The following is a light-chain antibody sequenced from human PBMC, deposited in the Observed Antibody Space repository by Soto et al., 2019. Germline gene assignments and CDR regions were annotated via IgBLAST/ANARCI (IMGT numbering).Light chain of an antibody. CDR2: GAS. CDR3: QEGTYWPIT. Sequence: EIVLTQSPGTLSFSPGERATLTCRASQSVSSSYLAWFQQKPGQAPRLLIYGASSRATGIPDRFSGSGSGTDFTLTISSLEPEDFAVYYCQEGTYWPITFGQGTRLEIK. J-gene: IGKJ5*01. CDR1: QSVSSSY. V-gene: IGKV3D-20*02.